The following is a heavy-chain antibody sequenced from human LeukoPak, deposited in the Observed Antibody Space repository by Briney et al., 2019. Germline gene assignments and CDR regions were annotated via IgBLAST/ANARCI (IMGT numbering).Heavy chain of an antibody. D-gene: IGHD6-13*01. V-gene: IGHV4-39*01. CDR3: VLIAAARKWFDP. Sequence: SETLSLTCTVSGGSISSSSYYWGWIRQPPGKGLEWIGSIYYSGSTYYNPSLKSRVTISVDTPKNQFSLKLSSVTAADTALYYCVLIAAARKWFDPWGQGTLVTVSS. J-gene: IGHJ5*02. CDR2: IYYSGST. CDR1: GGSISSSSYY.